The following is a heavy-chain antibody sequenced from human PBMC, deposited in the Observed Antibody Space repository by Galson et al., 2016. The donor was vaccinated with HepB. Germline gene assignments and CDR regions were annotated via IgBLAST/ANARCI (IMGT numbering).Heavy chain of an antibody. CDR3: ARDGIAAASYYFDS. D-gene: IGHD6-13*01. Sequence: LRLSCAASGFTFSTYGMNWVRQAPGKGLEWVSYIISTSTTIFYADSVRGRFTISRDNARNSLYLQMNSLRDEDTAVYYCARDGIAAASYYFDSWGQGTLVTVSS. CDR1: GFTFSTYG. V-gene: IGHV3-48*02. CDR2: IISTSTTI. J-gene: IGHJ4*02.